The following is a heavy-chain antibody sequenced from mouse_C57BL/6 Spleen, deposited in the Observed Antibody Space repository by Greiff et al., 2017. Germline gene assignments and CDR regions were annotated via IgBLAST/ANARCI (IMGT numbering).Heavy chain of an antibody. CDR1: GFTFSSYA. J-gene: IGHJ1*03. D-gene: IGHD4-1*01. V-gene: IGHV5-4*01. Sequence: EVKVVESGGGLVKPGGSLKLSCAASGFTFSSYAMSWVRQTPEKRLEWVATISDGGSYTYYPDNVKGRFTISRDNAKNNLYLQMSHLKSEDTAMYCCGRETGPWYFDVWGTGTTVTVSS. CDR3: GRETGPWYFDV. CDR2: ISDGGSYT.